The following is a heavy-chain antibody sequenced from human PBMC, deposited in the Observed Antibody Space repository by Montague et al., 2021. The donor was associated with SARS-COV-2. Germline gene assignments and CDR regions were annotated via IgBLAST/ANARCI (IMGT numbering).Heavy chain of an antibody. D-gene: IGHD3-10*01. Sequence: SETLSLTCTVSGGSISSSSYYWGWIRQPPGKGLEWIGSIYYSGSTYYNPSLKSRVTISVDTSKNQFSLKLSSVTAADTAVYYCARDLAGYYGSGSYGGMDVWGPGATVTVSS. V-gene: IGHV4-39*07. CDR3: ARDLAGYYGSGSYGGMDV. J-gene: IGHJ6*02. CDR1: GGSISSSSYY. CDR2: IYYSGST.